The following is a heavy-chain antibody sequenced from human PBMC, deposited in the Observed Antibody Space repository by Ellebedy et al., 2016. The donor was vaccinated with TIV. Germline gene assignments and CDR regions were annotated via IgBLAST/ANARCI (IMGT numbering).Heavy chain of an antibody. D-gene: IGHD4-11*01. CDR1: GFSLSTSGMC. V-gene: IGHV2-70*11. Sequence: SGPTLVKPTQTLTLTCTFSGFSLSTSGMCVSWIRQPPGKALEWLARIDWDDDKYYSTSLKTRLTISKDTSKNQVVLTMTNMDPVDTATYYCARILEPTEYSNYERGLYHYGMDVWGQGTTVTVSS. CDR2: IDWDDDK. CDR3: ARILEPTEYSNYERGLYHYGMDV. J-gene: IGHJ6*02.